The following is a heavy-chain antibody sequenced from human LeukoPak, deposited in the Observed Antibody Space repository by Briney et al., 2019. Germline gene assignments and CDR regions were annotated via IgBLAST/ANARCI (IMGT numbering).Heavy chain of an antibody. CDR1: GDTFSSYA. V-gene: IGHV1-69*04. Sequence: SVKVSCKASGDTFSSYAISWVRQAPGQGLEWMGRIIPILGIANYAQKFQGRVTITADKSTSTAYMELSSLRSEDTAVYYCATHDGDYEKGENYWGQGTLVTVSS. CDR2: IIPILGIA. J-gene: IGHJ4*02. D-gene: IGHD4-17*01. CDR3: ATHDGDYEKGENY.